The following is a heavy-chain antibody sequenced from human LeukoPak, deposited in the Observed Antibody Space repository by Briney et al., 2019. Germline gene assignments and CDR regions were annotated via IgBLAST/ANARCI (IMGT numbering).Heavy chain of an antibody. CDR2: ISPKTNNYAT. J-gene: IGHJ4*02. CDR1: GFAFSGSY. D-gene: IGHD4-17*01. CDR3: TYYGDYVFNY. V-gene: IGHV3-73*01. Sequence: GGSLKLSCAASGFAFSGSYIHWVRQASGKDLEWIGRISPKTNNYATAYAASVKGRFTVSRDDSKNTAYLQMNSLNTEDTAVYFCTYYGDYVFNYWGQGTLVTVSS.